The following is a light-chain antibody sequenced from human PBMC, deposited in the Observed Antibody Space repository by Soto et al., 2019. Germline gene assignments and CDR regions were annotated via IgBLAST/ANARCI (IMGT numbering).Light chain of an antibody. Sequence: DIPMTHSPSTLSASVGDRVTITCRASQSISSWLAWYQQKPGKAPKLLIYDASSLESGVPSRFSGSGSGTEFTLTISSLQPDDFATYYCQQYNSSSLTFGQGTKLE. CDR1: QSISSW. V-gene: IGKV1-5*01. CDR2: DAS. CDR3: QQYNSSSLT. J-gene: IGKJ2*01.